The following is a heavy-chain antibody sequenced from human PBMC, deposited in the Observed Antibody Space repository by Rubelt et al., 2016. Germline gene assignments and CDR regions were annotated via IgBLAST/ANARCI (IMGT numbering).Heavy chain of an antibody. CDR2: INHSGST. D-gene: IGHD5-18*01. J-gene: IGHJ5*02. CDR1: GGSFSGYY. V-gene: IGHV4-34*01. Sequence: GLLKPSETLSLTCAVYGGSFSGYYWSWIRQPPGKGLEWIGEINHSGSTNYNPSLKSRVTISVDTSKNQFSLKLSSVTAADTAVYYCARGRKTWVQLWLLYNWFDPWGQGTLVTVSS. CDR3: ARGRKTWVQLWLLYNWFDP.